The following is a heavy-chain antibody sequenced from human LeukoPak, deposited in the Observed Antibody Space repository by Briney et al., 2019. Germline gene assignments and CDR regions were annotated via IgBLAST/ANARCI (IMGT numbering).Heavy chain of an antibody. CDR2: ISGSGGST. D-gene: IGHD6-19*01. Sequence: GGSLRLSCAASGFTFSSYAMSWVRQAPGKGLEWVSAISGSGGSTYYADSVKGRFTISRDNSKNALYLQMNSLRAEDTAVYYCAKSSGWYIFGAEYFQHWGQGTLVTVSS. J-gene: IGHJ1*01. CDR1: GFTFSSYA. CDR3: AKSSGWYIFGAEYFQH. V-gene: IGHV3-23*01.